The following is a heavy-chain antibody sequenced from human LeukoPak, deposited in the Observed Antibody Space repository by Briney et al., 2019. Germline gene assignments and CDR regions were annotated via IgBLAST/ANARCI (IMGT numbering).Heavy chain of an antibody. V-gene: IGHV3-23*01. D-gene: IGHD6-6*01. Sequence: GGSLRLSCAASGFTFSSYAMSWVRQAPGKGLECVSGISNSGGSTYYADSVKGRFTISRDNPKNTLYLQMNSLRAEDTAVYYCAKETSSSFDYWGQGTLVTVSS. CDR1: GFTFSSYA. J-gene: IGHJ4*02. CDR2: ISNSGGST. CDR3: AKETSSSFDY.